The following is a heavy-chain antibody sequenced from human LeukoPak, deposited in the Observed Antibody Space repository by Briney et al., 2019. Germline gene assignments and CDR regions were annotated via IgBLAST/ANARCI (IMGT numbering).Heavy chain of an antibody. D-gene: IGHD3-10*01. V-gene: IGHV3-7*01. J-gene: IGHJ4*02. CDR1: GFTFSTYW. CDR3: AREGANRGIITYDY. CDR2: IKQDGSEK. Sequence: GGSLRLSCAASGFTFSTYWMSWVRQAPGKGLEWVANIKQDGSEKYYVDSVKGRFTISRDKTKNSLYLQMNSLRAEDTAVYYCAREGANRGIITYDYWGQGTLVTVSS.